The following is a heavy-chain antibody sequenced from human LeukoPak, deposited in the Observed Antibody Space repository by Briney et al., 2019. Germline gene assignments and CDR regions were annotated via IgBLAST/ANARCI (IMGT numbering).Heavy chain of an antibody. CDR3: ARLVGATSGFMRYYYMDV. J-gene: IGHJ6*03. CDR2: IDHSGST. D-gene: IGHD1-26*01. V-gene: IGHV4-34*01. Sequence: SETLSLTCAVYGRSFSGYYWSWIRQPPGKGLEWIGEIDHSGSTNYNPSLKSRVTISVDTSKNQFSLKLSSVTAADTAVYYCARLVGATSGFMRYYYMDVWGKGTTVTISS. CDR1: GRSFSGYY.